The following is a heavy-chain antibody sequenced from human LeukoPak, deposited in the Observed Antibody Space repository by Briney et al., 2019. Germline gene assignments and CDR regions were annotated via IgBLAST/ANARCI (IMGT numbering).Heavy chain of an antibody. CDR2: ISGSGGST. D-gene: IGHD1-1*01. CDR1: GFTFSSYA. V-gene: IGHV3-23*01. Sequence: PGGSLRLSCAASGFTFSSYAMSWVRQAPGKGLEWVSAISGSGGSTYYADSMKGRFTISRDNSKNTLYLQMNSLRAEDTAVYYCAKHCRTTGTTLATFDYWGQGTLVTVSS. J-gene: IGHJ4*02. CDR3: AKHCRTTGTTLATFDY.